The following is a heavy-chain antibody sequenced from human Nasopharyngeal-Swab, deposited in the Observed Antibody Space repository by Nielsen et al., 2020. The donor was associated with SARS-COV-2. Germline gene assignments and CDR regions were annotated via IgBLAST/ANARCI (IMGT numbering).Heavy chain of an antibody. CDR1: GFTLATYD. Sequence: GGSLTLSCVASGFTLATYDMNWVRQAPGKGLEWLSYISSRTSTIYYADPVKGRFTISRDNAKNSLYLQMDSLRAEDTAVYYCAGAPSPNSFYYFMDVWGKGTTVTVSS. J-gene: IGHJ6*03. V-gene: IGHV3-48*03. CDR3: AGAPSPNSFYYFMDV. D-gene: IGHD3-10*01. CDR2: ISSRTSTI.